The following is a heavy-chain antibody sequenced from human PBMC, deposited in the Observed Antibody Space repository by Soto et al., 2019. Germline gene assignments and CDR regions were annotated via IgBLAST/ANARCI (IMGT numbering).Heavy chain of an antibody. CDR2: INPNTGGT. J-gene: IGHJ4*02. V-gene: IGHV1-2*02. CDR3: ARDFRDTLLVD. CDR1: GYTFSAYY. Sequence: ASVKVSCKASGYTFSAYYMHWVRQAPGQGLEWLGWINPNTGGTYSAQRFQGRVTLTRDTSISTADMELTSLTSDDTAVYYCARDFRDTLLVDWGQGTLVTVSS. D-gene: IGHD5-18*01.